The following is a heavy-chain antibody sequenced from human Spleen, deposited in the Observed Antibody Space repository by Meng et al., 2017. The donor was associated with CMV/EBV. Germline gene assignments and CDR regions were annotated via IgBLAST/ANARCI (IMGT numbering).Heavy chain of an antibody. Sequence: SLDSGGVGVGWLRQPPGKAPEWLGVIYWDDVERYSPSLKSRLTITKDNSRKEVVLRMTNVDPVDTATYYCAHRIHFWKEYDAFDVWGPGTGVTV. CDR1: SLDSGGVG. CDR2: IYWDDVE. CDR3: AHRIHFWKEYDAFDV. D-gene: IGHD3-3*02. V-gene: IGHV2-5*02. J-gene: IGHJ3*01.